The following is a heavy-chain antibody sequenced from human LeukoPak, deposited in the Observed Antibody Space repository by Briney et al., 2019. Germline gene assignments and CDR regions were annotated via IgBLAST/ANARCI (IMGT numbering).Heavy chain of an antibody. D-gene: IGHD6-19*01. J-gene: IGHJ4*02. CDR3: AKDGGRIAVAEGYFDY. CDR2: ISWNSGSI. CDR1: GFTFGDYA. V-gene: IGHV3-9*03. Sequence: PGGFLRLSCAASGFTFGDYAMHWVRQAPGKGLEWVAGISWNSGSIGYADSVKGRFTISRDNAKNSLYLQMNSLRAEDMALYYCAKDGGRIAVAEGYFDYWGQGTLVTVSS.